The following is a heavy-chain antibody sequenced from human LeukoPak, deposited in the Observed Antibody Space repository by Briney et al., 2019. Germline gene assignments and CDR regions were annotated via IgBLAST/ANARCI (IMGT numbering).Heavy chain of an antibody. D-gene: IGHD3-3*01. CDR1: GYTFTSYG. CDR3: ARDLEA. Sequence: ASVKDSSKDSGYTFTSYGISWGRHALGQGLEWMGWISAYNGTTNYAQKLHGRVTMTTDTSTSTAYMELRSLRSDDAAVYYCARDLEAWGQGTLVTVSS. CDR2: ISAYNGTT. V-gene: IGHV1-18*01. J-gene: IGHJ5*02.